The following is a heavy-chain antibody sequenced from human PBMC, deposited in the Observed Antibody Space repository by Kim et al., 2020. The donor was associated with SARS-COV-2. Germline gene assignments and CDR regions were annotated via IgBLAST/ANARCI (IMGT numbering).Heavy chain of an antibody. CDR3: ARDRSGTFIAVAGTRYYFDY. CDR2: TYYRSKWYN. Sequence: SQTLSLTCAISGDSVSSNSAAWNWIRQSPSRGLEWLGRTYYRSKWYNDYAVSVKSRITINPDTSKNQFSLQLNSVTPEDTAVYYCARDRSGTFIAVAGTRYYFDYWGQGTLVTVSS. V-gene: IGHV6-1*01. D-gene: IGHD6-19*01. J-gene: IGHJ4*02. CDR1: GDSVSSNSAA.